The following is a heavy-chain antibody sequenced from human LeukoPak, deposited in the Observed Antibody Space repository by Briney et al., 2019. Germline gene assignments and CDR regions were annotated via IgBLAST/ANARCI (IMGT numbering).Heavy chain of an antibody. J-gene: IGHJ4*02. V-gene: IGHV3-21*01. CDR2: ISSSSSYI. D-gene: IGHD6-19*01. Sequence: GSLRLSCAASGFIFSSYSMNWVRQAPGKGLEWVSSISSSSSYIYYADSVKGRFTISRDNAKNSLYLQMNSLRAEDTAVYYCARAPSPLAVAGTDYWGQGTLVTVSS. CDR3: ARAPSPLAVAGTDY. CDR1: GFIFSSYS.